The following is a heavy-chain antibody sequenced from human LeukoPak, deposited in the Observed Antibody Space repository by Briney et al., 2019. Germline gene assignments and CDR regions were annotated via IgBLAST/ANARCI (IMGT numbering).Heavy chain of an antibody. Sequence: PGGSLRLSRAASRFTFSSYSMNWVRQAPGKGLEWVSSISSSSSYIYYADSVKGRFTISRDNAKNSLYLQMNSLRAEDTAVYYCARVVHGGWDYYYYMDVWGKGTTVTISS. V-gene: IGHV3-21*04. CDR3: ARVVHGGWDYYYYMDV. D-gene: IGHD6-19*01. CDR2: ISSSSSYI. CDR1: RFTFSSYS. J-gene: IGHJ6*03.